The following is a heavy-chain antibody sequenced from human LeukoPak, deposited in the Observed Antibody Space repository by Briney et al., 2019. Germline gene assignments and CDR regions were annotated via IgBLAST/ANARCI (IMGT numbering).Heavy chain of an antibody. V-gene: IGHV3-21*01. CDR3: AREHDIVVVPAVIDY. J-gene: IGHJ4*02. Sequence: PGGSLRLSCAASGFTFSSYSMNWVRQAPGKGLEWVSSISSSSSYIYYADSVKGRFTISRDNAKNSLYLQMNSLRAEDTAVYYCAREHDIVVVPAVIDYWGQGTLVTVSS. D-gene: IGHD2-2*01. CDR1: GFTFSSYS. CDR2: ISSSSSYI.